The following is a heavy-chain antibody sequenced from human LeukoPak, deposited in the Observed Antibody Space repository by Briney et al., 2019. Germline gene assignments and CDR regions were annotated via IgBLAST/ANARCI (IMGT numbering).Heavy chain of an antibody. CDR3: ARGGYCSGGSCHHPSY. Sequence: TRGESLKISCKGSGYSFTSYWIGWVRQMPGKGLEWMGIVYPGDSDTRYSPSFQGQVTFSADKSISTAYLQWSSLTASDTAMYYCARGGYCSGGSCHHPSYWGQGTRVTVSS. CDR2: VYPGDSDT. V-gene: IGHV5-51*01. D-gene: IGHD2-15*01. CDR1: GYSFTSYW. J-gene: IGHJ4*02.